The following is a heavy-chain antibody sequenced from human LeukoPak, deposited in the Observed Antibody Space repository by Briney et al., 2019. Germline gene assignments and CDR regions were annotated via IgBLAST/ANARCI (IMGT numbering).Heavy chain of an antibody. D-gene: IGHD5-24*01. CDR2: ISYDGSNK. J-gene: IGHJ4*02. CDR1: GFTFSSYG. CDR3: AKEKVEMAKLEYYFDY. V-gene: IGHV3-30*18. Sequence: GRSLRLSCAASGFTFSSYGMHWVRRAPGKGLEWVAVISYDGSNKYYADSVKGRFTISRDNSKNTLYLQMNSLRAEDTAVYYCAKEKVEMAKLEYYFDYWGQGTLVTVSS.